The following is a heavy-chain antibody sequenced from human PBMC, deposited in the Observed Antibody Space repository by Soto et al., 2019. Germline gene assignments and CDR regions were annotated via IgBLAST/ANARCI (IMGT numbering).Heavy chain of an antibody. CDR2: ISWNSGNI. D-gene: IGHD6-13*01. CDR3: VKASTYSSPRGWFDP. Sequence: GGSLRLSCAASGFSFDGYAMNWVRQPPGKGLECVSGISWNSGNIDYADSVKGRFTISRDNSKHSLYVHMTSLRPEDPALYYCVKASTYSSPRGWFDPWGPGSQVIGSA. V-gene: IGHV3-9*01. CDR1: GFSFDGYA. J-gene: IGHJ5*02.